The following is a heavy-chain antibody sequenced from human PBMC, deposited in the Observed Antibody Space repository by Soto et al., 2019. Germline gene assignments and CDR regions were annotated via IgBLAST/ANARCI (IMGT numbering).Heavy chain of an antibody. D-gene: IGHD4-17*01. CDR2: IIPIFGAA. Sequence: SVKVSCKASGGTFSSYAISWVRQAPGQGLEWMGGIIPIFGAANYAQKFQGRVTITADESTSTAYMELSSLRSEDTAVYYCARGILHDYGGPNWFDPWGQGTLVTVSS. CDR1: GGTFSSYA. V-gene: IGHV1-69*13. J-gene: IGHJ5*02. CDR3: ARGILHDYGGPNWFDP.